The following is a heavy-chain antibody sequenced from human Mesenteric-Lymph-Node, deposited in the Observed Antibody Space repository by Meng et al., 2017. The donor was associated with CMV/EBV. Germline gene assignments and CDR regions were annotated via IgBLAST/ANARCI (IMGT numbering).Heavy chain of an antibody. CDR2: INDSGRT. V-gene: IGHV4-34*01. D-gene: IGHD3-3*01. J-gene: IGHJ5*02. Sequence: SWIRQPLGKGLEWIGEINDSGRTNYSPSFKSRVTISAEASRNQFSLRLDSVTAADTAVYYCARRWGTTIFYWLDPWGQGTLVTVSS. CDR3: ARRWGTTIFYWLDP.